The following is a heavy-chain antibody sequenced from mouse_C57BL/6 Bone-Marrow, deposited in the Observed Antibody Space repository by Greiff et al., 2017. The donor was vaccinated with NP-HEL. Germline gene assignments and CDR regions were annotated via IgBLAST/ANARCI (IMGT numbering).Heavy chain of an antibody. CDR3: ARADYYGSSNY. V-gene: IGHV3-6*01. J-gene: IGHJ2*01. Sequence: VQLKESGPGLVKPSQSLSLTCSVTGYSITSGYYWNWIRQFPGNKLEWMGYISYDGSNNYNPSLKNRISITRDTSKNQFFLKLNSVTTEDTATYYCARADYYGSSNYWGQGTTLTVSS. CDR2: ISYDGSN. CDR1: GYSITSGYY. D-gene: IGHD1-1*01.